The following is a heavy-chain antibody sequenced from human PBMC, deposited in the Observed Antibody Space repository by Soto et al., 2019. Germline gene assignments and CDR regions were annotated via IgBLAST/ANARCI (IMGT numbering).Heavy chain of an antibody. V-gene: IGHV3-30-3*01. CDR3: ARVRSFSSSTYFGY. D-gene: IGHD3-3*02. CDR2: ISYDGSNK. Sequence: QVQLVESGGGVVQPGRSLRLSCAASGFTFSNYAMHWVRQAPGKGLEWVAVISYDGSNKYYADSVKGRFTISRDNSKNTVYRQMSSLRAEESAVYYGARVRSFSSSTYFGYWGHVALVTFAS. CDR1: GFTFSNYA. J-gene: IGHJ4*01.